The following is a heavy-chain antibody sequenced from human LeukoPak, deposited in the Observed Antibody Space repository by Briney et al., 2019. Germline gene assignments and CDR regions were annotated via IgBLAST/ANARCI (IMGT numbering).Heavy chain of an antibody. CDR2: IKQDGSEK. D-gene: IGHD6-19*01. V-gene: IGHV3-7*03. CDR1: GFTFSSYW. J-gene: IGHJ4*02. CDR3: ARGHQWLVHSGFDY. Sequence: GGSLRLSCAASGFTFSSYWMSWVRQAPGKGLEWVANIKQDGSEKYYVDSVKGRFTISRDNAKNSLYLQMNSLGAEDTAVYYCARGHQWLVHSGFDYWGQGTLVTVSS.